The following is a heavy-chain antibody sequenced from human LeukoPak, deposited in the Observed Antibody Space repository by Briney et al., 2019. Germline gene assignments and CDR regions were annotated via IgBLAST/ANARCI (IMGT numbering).Heavy chain of an antibody. J-gene: IGHJ5*02. CDR1: GFTFSNSW. D-gene: IGHD3-22*01. V-gene: IGHV3-7*01. CDR2: IKPDGSAQ. CDR3: ANGGTYSSGP. Sequence: GGSLRLSCAASGFTFSNSWMSWVRQAPGKGLEWAATIKPDGSAQYYVDSVKGRFTISRDNAKNSLFLQINSLRAEDTAVYYCANGGTYSSGPWGQGTLVAVSS.